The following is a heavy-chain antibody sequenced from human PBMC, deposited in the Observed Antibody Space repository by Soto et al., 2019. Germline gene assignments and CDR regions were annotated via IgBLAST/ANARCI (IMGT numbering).Heavy chain of an antibody. CDR1: GDSVSSNSAA. J-gene: IGHJ3*02. D-gene: IGHD1-26*01. CDR2: TYYRSKWYN. Sequence: PSQTLSLTCAISGDSVSSNSAAWNWIRQSPSRGLEWLGRTYYRSKWYNDYASSVNSRIIVNPDTSKNEFSLQLNSMTPDDTAVYYCARRATTKGAFDIWGQGTMVTVSS. V-gene: IGHV6-1*01. CDR3: ARRATTKGAFDI.